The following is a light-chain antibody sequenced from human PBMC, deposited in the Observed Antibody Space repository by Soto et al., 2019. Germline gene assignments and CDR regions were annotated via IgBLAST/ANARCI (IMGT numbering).Light chain of an antibody. CDR2: EVS. CDR3: SSYTSSSTLVV. CDR1: SSDVGGYNY. J-gene: IGLJ1*01. Sequence: QSALTQSASVSGSPGQSITISCTGTSSDVGGYNYVSWYQQHPGKAPKLMIYEVSNRPSGVSNRFSGSKSGNTASLTISGLQAEDEADYYCSSYTSSSTLVVFGTGTKLTV. V-gene: IGLV2-14*01.